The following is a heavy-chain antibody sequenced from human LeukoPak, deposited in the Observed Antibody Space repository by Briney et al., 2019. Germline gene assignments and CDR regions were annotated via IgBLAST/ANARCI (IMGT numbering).Heavy chain of an antibody. V-gene: IGHV3-30-3*01. J-gene: IGHJ4*02. Sequence: GGSLRLSCAASGFTSSSYAMHWVRQAPGKGLEWVAVISYDGSNKYYADSVKGRFTISRDNSKNTLYLQMNSLRAEDTAVYYCARVCSSTSCYSYPYYFDYWGQGTLVTVSS. D-gene: IGHD2-2*01. CDR3: ARVCSSTSCYSYPYYFDY. CDR1: GFTSSSYA. CDR2: ISYDGSNK.